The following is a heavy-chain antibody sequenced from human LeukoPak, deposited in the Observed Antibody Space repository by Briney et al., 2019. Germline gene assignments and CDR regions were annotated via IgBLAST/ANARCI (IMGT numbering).Heavy chain of an antibody. V-gene: IGHV4-61*02. J-gene: IGHJ4*02. CDR2: IYTSGST. CDR3: AIEMATITWGNYFDY. CDR1: GGSISSGSYY. Sequence: SETLSLTCTVSGGSISSGSYYWSWIRQPAGKGLEWIGRIYTSGSTNYNPSLKSRVTISVVTSKNQFSLKLSSVTAADTAVYYCAIEMATITWGNYFDYWGQGTLVTVSS. D-gene: IGHD5-24*01.